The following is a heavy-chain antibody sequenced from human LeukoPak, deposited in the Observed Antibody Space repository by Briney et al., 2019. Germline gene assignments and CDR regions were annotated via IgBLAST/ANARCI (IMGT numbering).Heavy chain of an antibody. CDR3: ARGRSGLSLEGVYYYYIDV. Sequence: ASVKVSCRASGYPFSSYDINWVRQAPGQGLEWMGWMNTDSGNIAYAQNFQGRVTITRDTSVTTAYMELTNLRSADTAVYYCARGRSGLSLEGVYYYYIDVWGQGTTVTVSS. CDR2: MNTDSGNI. D-gene: IGHD3-3*01. J-gene: IGHJ6*03. CDR1: GYPFSSYD. V-gene: IGHV1-8*01.